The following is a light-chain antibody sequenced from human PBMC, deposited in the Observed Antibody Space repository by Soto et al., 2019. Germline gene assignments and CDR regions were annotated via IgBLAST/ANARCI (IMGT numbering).Light chain of an antibody. CDR3: QQYGNSLT. J-gene: IGKJ4*01. CDR2: DAS. CDR1: QSLSRS. Sequence: EIVLTQSPAILSVSPGERATLSCRASQSLSRSLAWYQQKPGQAPRLLISDASTRATGIPARFSGSGSGTEFTLTISSLQSEDFALYYCQQYGNSLTFGGGTKVDIK. V-gene: IGKV3-15*01.